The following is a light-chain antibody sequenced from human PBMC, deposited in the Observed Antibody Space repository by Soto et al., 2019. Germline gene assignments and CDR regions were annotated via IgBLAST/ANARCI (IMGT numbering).Light chain of an antibody. V-gene: IGKV1-5*01. CDR1: QSISSW. Sequence: DIQMTQSPSTLSASVGDRVTITCRASQSISSWLAWYQQKPGKAPKLLIYDASSLESGVPSRFSGSGSGTDFTLTISSLQPEDFATYYCQQGSFTLTFGGGTKLEIK. CDR2: DAS. J-gene: IGKJ4*01. CDR3: QQGSFTLT.